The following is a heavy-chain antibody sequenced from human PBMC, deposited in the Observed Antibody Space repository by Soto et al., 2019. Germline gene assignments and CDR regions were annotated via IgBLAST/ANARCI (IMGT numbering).Heavy chain of an antibody. D-gene: IGHD3-10*01. Sequence: XWSLVLSCAASGFTVSSYTMHWVRQAPGKGLEWVAVISYDGSNKYYADSVKGRFTISRDNSKNTLCLQMNSLRAEDTAVYYCARDLWFGELGDYYYGMEVWGQGTTVTVS. CDR2: ISYDGSNK. J-gene: IGHJ6*02. CDR1: GFTVSSYT. CDR3: ARDLWFGELGDYYYGMEV. V-gene: IGHV3-30-3*01.